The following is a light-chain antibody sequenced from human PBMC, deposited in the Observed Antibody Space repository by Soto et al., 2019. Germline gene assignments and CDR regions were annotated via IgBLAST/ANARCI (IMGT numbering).Light chain of an antibody. Sequence: ETVMTQSPATLSVSPGERATLSCRASQSVNSNLAWYQQKLGQAPRVLIYGASSRATGIPDRFSGSGSGTDFTLTITRLEPEDFAVYYCHQYDNSPWTFGQGTKVDIK. J-gene: IGKJ1*01. CDR2: GAS. CDR1: QSVNSN. CDR3: HQYDNSPWT. V-gene: IGKV3-20*01.